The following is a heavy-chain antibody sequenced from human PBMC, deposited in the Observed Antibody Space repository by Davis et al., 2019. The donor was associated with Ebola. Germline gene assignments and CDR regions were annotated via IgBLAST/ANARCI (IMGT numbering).Heavy chain of an antibody. V-gene: IGHV1-46*01. J-gene: IGHJ4*02. CDR2: INPSGGST. CDR1: GYTFTGYY. Sequence: ASVKVSCKASGYTFTGYYMHWVRQAPGQGLEWMGIINPSGGSTSYAQKFQGRVTMTRDTSTSTVYMELSSLRSEDTAVYYCARDQQLAPFDYWGQGTLVTVSS. CDR3: ARDQQLAPFDY. D-gene: IGHD6-13*01.